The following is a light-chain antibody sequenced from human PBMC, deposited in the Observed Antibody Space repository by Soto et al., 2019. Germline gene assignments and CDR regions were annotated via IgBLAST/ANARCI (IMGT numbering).Light chain of an antibody. Sequence: VFTQSPGTLSLSPGGRATLSCRASQSVSSYLAWYQQKPGQAPRLLIYDASNRATGIPARFSGSGSGTDFTLTISSLEPEDVEVYYGQQRSNWPITFGQGTRLEIK. CDR1: QSVSSY. J-gene: IGKJ5*01. V-gene: IGKV3-11*01. CDR2: DAS. CDR3: QQRSNWPIT.